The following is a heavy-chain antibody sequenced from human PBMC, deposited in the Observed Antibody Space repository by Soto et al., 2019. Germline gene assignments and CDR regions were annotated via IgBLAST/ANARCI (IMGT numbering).Heavy chain of an antibody. V-gene: IGHV1-18*01. J-gene: IGHJ4*02. CDR2: ISAYNGNT. CDR1: GYTFTSYG. CDR3: ARSLRFLEWSTGFYFDY. Sequence: ASVKVSCKASGYTFTSYGISWVRQAPGQGLEWMGWISAYNGNTNYAQKLQGRVAMTTDTSTSTAYMELSRLRSDDTAVYYCARSLRFLEWSTGFYFDYWGQGTLVTVSS. D-gene: IGHD3-3*01.